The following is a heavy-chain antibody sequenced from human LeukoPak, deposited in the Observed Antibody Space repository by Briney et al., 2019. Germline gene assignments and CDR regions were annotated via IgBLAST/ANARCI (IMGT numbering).Heavy chain of an antibody. CDR2: IYYSGST. J-gene: IGHJ4*02. V-gene: IGHV4-39*07. Sequence: PSETLSLTCTVSGGSISSSSYYWGWIRQPPGKGLEWIGSIYYSGSTYYNPSLKSRVTISVDTSKNQFSLKLSSVTAADTAVYYCASRDIAVAGPFDYWGQGTLVTVSS. CDR1: GGSISSSSYY. D-gene: IGHD6-19*01. CDR3: ASRDIAVAGPFDY.